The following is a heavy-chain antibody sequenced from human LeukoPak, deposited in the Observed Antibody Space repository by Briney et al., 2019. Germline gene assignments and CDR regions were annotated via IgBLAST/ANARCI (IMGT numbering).Heavy chain of an antibody. CDR2: ISWNSGSI. J-gene: IGHJ4*02. CDR3: AKAEAYSSGSDFDY. D-gene: IGHD6-19*01. CDR1: GFTFDDYA. V-gene: IGHV3-9*01. Sequence: GGSLRLSCAASGFTFDDYAMHWVRQAPGKGLEWVSGISWNSGSIGYADSVKGRFTISRDNAKNSLYLQMNSLRAEDTALYYCAKAEAYSSGSDFDYWGQGTLVTVSS.